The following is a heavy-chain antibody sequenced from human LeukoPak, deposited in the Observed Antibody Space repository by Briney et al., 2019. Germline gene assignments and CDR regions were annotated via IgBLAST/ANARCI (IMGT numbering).Heavy chain of an antibody. V-gene: IGHV3-64*01. Sequence: GGSLRLSCAVSGFTFSSYAMHWVRQAPGKGLEYVSTISSNGFSTYYANSVKDRFIIPRDNSKNALYLQMGSLRLEDMAVYYCARDRGSVGAKYFHHWGQGTLVTVSS. CDR3: ARDRGSVGAKYFHH. D-gene: IGHD1-26*01. CDR1: GFTFSSYA. J-gene: IGHJ1*01. CDR2: ISSNGFST.